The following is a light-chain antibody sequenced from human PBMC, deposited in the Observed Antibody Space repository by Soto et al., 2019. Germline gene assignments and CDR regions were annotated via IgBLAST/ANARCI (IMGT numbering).Light chain of an antibody. V-gene: IGKV3-15*01. CDR2: GAY. Sequence: EIVMTQSPANMSLSPWERAALSCRASQSINSALAWYQQKPGQPPRLLIYGAYTSANGVPARFTGSESGSEFTLTISGLQSEDFAVYYCQQGHNWPLTFGQGTRLEI. CDR3: QQGHNWPLT. J-gene: IGKJ2*01. CDR1: QSINSA.